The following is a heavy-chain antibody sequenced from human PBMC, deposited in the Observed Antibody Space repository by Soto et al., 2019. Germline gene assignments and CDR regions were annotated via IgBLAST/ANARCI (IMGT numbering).Heavy chain of an antibody. J-gene: IGHJ4*02. V-gene: IGHV3-23*01. CDR3: ARDRQPDGIWTFDY. D-gene: IGHD2-15*01. Sequence: PGGSLSLSCSASGFTVSTYTMGWVRLAPGKGLEWVSTIFSGGVTTKYADSVTGRFSISRDNSKNILYLQMNSLGVDDTAVYYCARDRQPDGIWTFDYWGRGSLVTVSS. CDR1: GFTVSTYT. CDR2: IFSGGVTT.